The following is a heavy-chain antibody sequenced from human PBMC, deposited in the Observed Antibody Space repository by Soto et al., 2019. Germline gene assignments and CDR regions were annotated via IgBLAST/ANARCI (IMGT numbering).Heavy chain of an antibody. CDR1: GYSFSGYA. Sequence: QVQVVQSGAEVKKPGASVKVSCKASGYSFSGYAIHWVRQAPGQRLEWMGWINGGNGNTKYSQKLQGRVTITRDMAASTTYMELSSLRSEDTAVYYCAKESGSYPEYYFDYWGQGTLVTVSS. CDR3: AKESGSYPEYYFDY. D-gene: IGHD1-26*01. CDR2: INGGNGNT. J-gene: IGHJ4*02. V-gene: IGHV1-3*01.